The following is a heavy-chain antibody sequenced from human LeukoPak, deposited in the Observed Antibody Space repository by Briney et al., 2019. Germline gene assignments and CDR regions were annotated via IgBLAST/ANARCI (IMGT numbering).Heavy chain of an antibody. CDR1: GGSIRGGDYY. D-gene: IGHD6-6*01. J-gene: IGHJ3*02. Sequence: PSETLSLTCTVSGGSIRGGDYYWSWLRQPPGKGLEWIGYIYYTGTTYYSPSLKSRVAISVDTSKNEFFLKVYSVTAADTAVYYCARGHGPGIATRRGGFDIWGQGTGVTVSS. CDR2: IYYTGTT. CDR3: ARGHGPGIATRRGGFDI. V-gene: IGHV4-30-4*01.